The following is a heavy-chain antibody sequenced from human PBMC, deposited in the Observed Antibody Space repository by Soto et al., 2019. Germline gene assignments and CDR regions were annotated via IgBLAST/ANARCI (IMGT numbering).Heavy chain of an antibody. CDR2: IHGTRSII. D-gene: IGHD3-16*01. V-gene: IGHV3-48*02. CDR1: GFTFSIHA. J-gene: IGHJ4*02. CDR3: ARDARNADYDY. Sequence: EVQLVESGGGLVQPGGSLRLSCEVSGFTFSIHAMNWVRQAPGKGLEWVAYIHGTRSIIYYADSVKGRFTTSRDNAKNSLFLQMDSLRDEDTAVYYCARDARNADYDYWGQGTLVTCSS.